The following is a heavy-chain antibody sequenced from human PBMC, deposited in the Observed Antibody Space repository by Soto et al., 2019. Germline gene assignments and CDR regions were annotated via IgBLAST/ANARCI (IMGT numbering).Heavy chain of an antibody. D-gene: IGHD3-10*01. Sequence: GGSLRLSCAASGFTFDDYTMHWVRQAPGKGLEWVSLISWDGGSTYYADSVKGRFTISRDNSKNSLYLQMNSLRTEDTALYYCAKDIEVYGSGSYPLDYWGQGTLVTVSS. CDR1: GFTFDDYT. CDR2: ISWDGGST. CDR3: AKDIEVYGSGSYPLDY. J-gene: IGHJ4*02. V-gene: IGHV3-43*01.